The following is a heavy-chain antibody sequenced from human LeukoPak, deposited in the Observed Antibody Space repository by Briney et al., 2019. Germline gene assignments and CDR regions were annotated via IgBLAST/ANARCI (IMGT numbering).Heavy chain of an antibody. V-gene: IGHV1-2*02. J-gene: IGHJ4*02. Sequence: ASVKVSCKASGYTFTGYYMHWVRQAPGQGLEWMGWINPNSGGTNYAQKFQGRVTMTRDTSISTAYMELSRLRSDDTAVHYCASSIVGVATSDCWGQGTLVTVSS. CDR1: GYTFTGYY. CDR3: ASSIVGVATSDC. D-gene: IGHD5-12*01. CDR2: INPNSGGT.